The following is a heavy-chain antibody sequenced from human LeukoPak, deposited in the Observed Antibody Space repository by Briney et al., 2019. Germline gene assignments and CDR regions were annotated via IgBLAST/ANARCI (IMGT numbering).Heavy chain of an antibody. CDR3: AKVSVCYGCYLDY. Sequence: HPEGSLRLSCAASGYTFSSHGLTRVRQAPGKGLEWVSTINGAGDNTYYAETVKGRFTISRDNSKNTLYLQMHSLRAEDTAIYYCAKVSVCYGCYLDYWGQGTLVTVS. J-gene: IGHJ4*02. CDR1: GYTFSSHG. CDR2: INGAGDNT. D-gene: IGHD3-16*01. V-gene: IGHV3-23*01.